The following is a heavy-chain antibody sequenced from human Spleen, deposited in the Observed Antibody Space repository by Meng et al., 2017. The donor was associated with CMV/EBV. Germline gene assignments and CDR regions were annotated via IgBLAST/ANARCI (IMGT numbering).Heavy chain of an antibody. D-gene: IGHD3-10*01. V-gene: IGHV4-59*01. Sequence: SETLSLTCTVSGGSISGYYWTWIRQPPGKGLEWIGYIYYDGRTNYNPSLKSRVTISVDTSKKQFSLDLNSVTAADTAVYYCVRGGPRGYHGMAVWGQGTTVTVSS. CDR3: VRGGPRGYHGMAV. CDR1: GGSISGYY. J-gene: IGHJ6*02. CDR2: IYYDGRT.